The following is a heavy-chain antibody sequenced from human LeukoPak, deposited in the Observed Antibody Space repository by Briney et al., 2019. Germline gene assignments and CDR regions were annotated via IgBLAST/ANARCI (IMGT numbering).Heavy chain of an antibody. CDR3: ARDKGFTMVRGVIGY. J-gene: IGHJ4*02. D-gene: IGHD3-10*01. CDR2: INPNSGGT. V-gene: IGHV1-2*06. CDR1: GYTFTGYY. Sequence: ASVKVSCKASGYTFTGYYMHWVRQAPGQGLEWMGRINPNSGGTNYAQKFQGRVTMTRDTSISTAYMELSRLRSDDTAVYYCARDKGFTMVRGVIGYWGQGTLVTVSS.